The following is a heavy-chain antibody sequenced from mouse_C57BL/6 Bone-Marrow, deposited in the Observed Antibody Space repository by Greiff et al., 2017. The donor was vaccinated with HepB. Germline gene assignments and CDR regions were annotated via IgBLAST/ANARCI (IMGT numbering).Heavy chain of an antibody. V-gene: IGHV5-4*01. CDR2: ISDGGSYT. CDR1: GFTFSSYA. D-gene: IGHD2-5*01. J-gene: IGHJ1*03. CDR3: ARGGPTIVTTWYFDV. Sequence: EVQWVESGGGLVKPGGSLKLSCAASGFTFSSYAMSWVRQTPEKRLEWVATISDGGSYTYYPDNVKGRFTISRDNAKNNLYLQMSHLKSEDTAMYYGARGGPTIVTTWYFDVWGTGTTVTVSS.